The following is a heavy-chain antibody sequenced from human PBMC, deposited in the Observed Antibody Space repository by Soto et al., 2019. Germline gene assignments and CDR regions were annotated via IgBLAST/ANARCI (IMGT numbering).Heavy chain of an antibody. V-gene: IGHV1-69*02. D-gene: IGHD3-3*01. CDR1: GGTFSSYT. CDR2: IIPILGIA. CDR3: ASRRGLDYDFWSGTGFDP. J-gene: IGHJ5*02. Sequence: QVQLVQSGAEVKKPGSSVKVSCKASGGTFSSYTISWVRQAPGQGLEWMGRIIPILGIANYAQKFQGRVTITADKSTRTAYIELSSLGSEDTAVYYCASRRGLDYDFWSGTGFDPWGQGTLVTVSS.